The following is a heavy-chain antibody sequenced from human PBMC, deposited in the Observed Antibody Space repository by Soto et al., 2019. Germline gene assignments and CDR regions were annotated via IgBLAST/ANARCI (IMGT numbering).Heavy chain of an antibody. V-gene: IGHV6-1*01. D-gene: IGHD1-7*01. Sequence: SQTLSLTCAICGDSVSSNSAAWNWFRLSPSRGLEWLARTYYRSRWYNDYAVSVRSRITVNPDTSKNQFSLQLTSVTPEDTAVYYCAGTTSHQWYYMDVWGKGTTVTVSS. CDR2: TYYRSRWYN. J-gene: IGHJ6*03. CDR1: GDSVSSNSAA. CDR3: AGTTSHQWYYMDV.